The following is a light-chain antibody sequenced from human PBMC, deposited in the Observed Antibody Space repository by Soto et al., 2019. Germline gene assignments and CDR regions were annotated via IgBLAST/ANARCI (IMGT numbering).Light chain of an antibody. CDR1: SSDVGHYNY. Sequence: QSALTQPASVSGSPGQSITISCTGTSSDVGHYNYVSWYQQHPAKAPKLMVYDVSNRPSGVSNRFSGSKSGNTASLTISGLQAEDEADYYCSSYTTSGTRVFGTGTKLTVL. CDR2: DVS. V-gene: IGLV2-14*01. J-gene: IGLJ1*01. CDR3: SSYTTSGTRV.